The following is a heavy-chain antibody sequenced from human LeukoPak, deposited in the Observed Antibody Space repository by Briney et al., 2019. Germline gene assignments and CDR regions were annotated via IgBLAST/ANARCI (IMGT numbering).Heavy chain of an antibody. D-gene: IGHD2-15*01. J-gene: IGHJ4*02. CDR3: AKGGYCSGDSCYPNDY. CDR1: AFTFSSYA. Sequence: GGSLRLSCAASAFTFSSYAMSWVRQAPGKGLEWVSAISGGGSTAYYADSVKGRFTTSRDNSKNTLYLRMNSLRAEDTAIYYCAKGGYCSGDSCYPNDYWGQGTLVTVSS. V-gene: IGHV3-23*01. CDR2: ISGGGSTA.